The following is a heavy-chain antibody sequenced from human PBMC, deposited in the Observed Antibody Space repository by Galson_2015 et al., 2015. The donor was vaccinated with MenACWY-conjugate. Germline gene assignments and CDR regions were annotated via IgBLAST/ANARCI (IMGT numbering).Heavy chain of an antibody. CDR1: GYSSTSYW. D-gene: IGHD6-6*01. J-gene: IGHJ4*02. CDR2: IDPSDSYT. V-gene: IGHV5-10-1*01. CDR3: ARRGQLASGGVDY. Sequence: QSGAEVKKPGESLKISCKGSGYSSTSYWIGWVRQMPGKGLEWMGRIDPSDSYTNYSPSFQGHVTISADKSISTAYLQWSSLRASDTAMYYCARRGQLASGGVDYWGQGTLVTVSS.